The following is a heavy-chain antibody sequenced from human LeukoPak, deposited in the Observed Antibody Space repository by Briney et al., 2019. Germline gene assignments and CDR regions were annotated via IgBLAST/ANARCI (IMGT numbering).Heavy chain of an antibody. CDR3: ASDNWGIDY. Sequence: GGSLRLSCAASGFTFSSYWMHWVRQAPGKGLVWVSHINSDGSSTSYADSVKGRFTISRDNAKNTLYLQMNSLRAKDTAVYYCASDNWGIDYWGQGNLVTVSS. CDR1: GFTFSSYW. CDR2: INSDGSST. J-gene: IGHJ4*02. V-gene: IGHV3-74*01. D-gene: IGHD7-27*01.